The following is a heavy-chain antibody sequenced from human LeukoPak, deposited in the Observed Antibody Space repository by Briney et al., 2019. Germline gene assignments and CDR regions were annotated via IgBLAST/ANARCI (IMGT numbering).Heavy chain of an antibody. CDR3: ARVRGYSGYDYQYYFDY. Sequence: PSETLSLTCTVSGGSISSGSYYWSWIRQPAGKGLEWIGHIYTSGTTNYNPSLKSRVTISADTSKSQFSLKLSSVTAADTAIYYCARVRGYSGYDYQYYFDYWGQGTLVTVSS. CDR2: IYTSGTT. D-gene: IGHD5-12*01. CDR1: GGSISSGSYY. J-gene: IGHJ4*02. V-gene: IGHV4-61*09.